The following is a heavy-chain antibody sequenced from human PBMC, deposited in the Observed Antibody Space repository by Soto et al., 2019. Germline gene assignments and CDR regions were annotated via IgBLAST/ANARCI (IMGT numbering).Heavy chain of an antibody. D-gene: IGHD3-9*01. CDR1: GFTFSSYA. J-gene: IGHJ3*02. CDR2: ISGSGGST. CDR3: ARAEYYDILTGYRKDAFDI. V-gene: IGHV3-23*01. Sequence: GGSLRLSCAASGFTFSSYAMSWVRQAPGKGLEWVSAISGSGGSTYYADSVKGRFTISRDNSKNTLYLQMGSLRAEDMAVYYCARAEYYDILTGYRKDAFDIWGQGTMVTVSS.